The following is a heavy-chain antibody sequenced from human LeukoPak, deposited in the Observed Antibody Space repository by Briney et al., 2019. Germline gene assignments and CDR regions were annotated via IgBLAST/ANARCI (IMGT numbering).Heavy chain of an antibody. J-gene: IGHJ4*02. CDR1: GFSFSNYA. CDR2: ISGRGANT. CDR3: AAGYCSGGSCYTY. V-gene: IGHV3-23*01. Sequence: PGGSLRLSCAASGFSFSNYAMSWVRQAPGKGLEWVSAISGRGANTYYADSVKGRFTISRDNAKNSLYLQMNSLRGEDTALYYCAAGYCSGGSCYTYWGQGTLVTVSS. D-gene: IGHD2-15*01.